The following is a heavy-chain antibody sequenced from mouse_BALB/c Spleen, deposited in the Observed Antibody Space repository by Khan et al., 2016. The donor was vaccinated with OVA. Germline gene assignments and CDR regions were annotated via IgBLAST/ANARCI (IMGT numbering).Heavy chain of an antibody. J-gene: IGHJ4*01. CDR2: ISYSGTT. V-gene: IGHV3-2*02. Sequence: EVQLQESGPGLVKPSQSLSLTCTVTGYSITSNYAWNWIRPFPENQLEWVGYISYSGTTNNNPSLYRRNSITHNTSKHQFFLQWNSVTTEDTATDYCARGNYYGYAMDYWGQGTSITVSS. CDR3: ARGNYYGYAMDY. CDR1: GYSITSNYA. D-gene: IGHD1-1*01.